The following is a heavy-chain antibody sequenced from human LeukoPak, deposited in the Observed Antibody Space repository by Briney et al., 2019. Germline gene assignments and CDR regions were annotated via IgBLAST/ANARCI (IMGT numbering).Heavy chain of an antibody. V-gene: IGHV3-48*03. J-gene: IGHJ4*02. Sequence: GGSLRLSCAASGFAFSTYEMNWVRQAPGKGLEWVSHISSSGSTIYCADSVKGRFTISRDNAKNSLYLQMNSLRAEDTAVYYCARAGNYFEYWGQGTLVTVSS. CDR2: ISSSGSTI. CDR1: GFAFSTYE. CDR3: ARAGNYFEY. D-gene: IGHD1-1*01.